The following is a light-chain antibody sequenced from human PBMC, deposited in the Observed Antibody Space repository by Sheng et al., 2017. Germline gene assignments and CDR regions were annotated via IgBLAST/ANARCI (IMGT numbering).Light chain of an antibody. Sequence: DIQMTQSPSSLSAYVGDRVTITCRASQSIRSSLNWYQQKPGSAPKLLIYGASTLQNGVPSRFSGSGSDTDFSLTITNLQPEDPATYYCQESFSPPRYTFAQGTKLEIK. J-gene: IGKJ2*01. CDR3: QESFSPPRYT. CDR1: QSIRSS. CDR2: GAS. V-gene: IGKV1-39*01.